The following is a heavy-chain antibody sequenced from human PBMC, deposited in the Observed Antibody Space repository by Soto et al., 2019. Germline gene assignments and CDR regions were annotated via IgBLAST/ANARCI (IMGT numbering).Heavy chain of an antibody. V-gene: IGHV3-21*01. CDR3: ARNDTTMTTSFDY. CDR2: ISSSSSYI. CDR1: GFTFSSYS. D-gene: IGHD4-17*01. Sequence: EVQLVESGGGLVQPGGSLRLSCAASGFTFSSYSMNWVRQAPGKGLEWVSYISSSSSYIYYVDSVKGRFTISRDNAKNTLYLQMNSLRAEDTAVYYCARNDTTMTTSFDYWGQGTLVTVSS. J-gene: IGHJ4*02.